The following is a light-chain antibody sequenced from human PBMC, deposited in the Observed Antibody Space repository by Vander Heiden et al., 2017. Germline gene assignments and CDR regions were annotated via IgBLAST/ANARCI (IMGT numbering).Light chain of an antibody. V-gene: IGLV2-14*03. CDR2: DVS. J-gene: IGLJ1*01. CDR1: SSDVGGYNY. CDR3: SSYTSSSTLGV. Sequence: SALTHPASAASSPGHAITITSTGTSSDVGGYNYVSWYQQHPGKAPKLMIYDVSNRPSGVSNRFSGSKSGNTASLTICGLQAEDEADYYCSSYTSSSTLGVFGTGTKVTVL.